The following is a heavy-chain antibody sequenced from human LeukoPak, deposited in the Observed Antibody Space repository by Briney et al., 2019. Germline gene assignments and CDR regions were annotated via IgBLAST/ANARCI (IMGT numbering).Heavy chain of an antibody. V-gene: IGHV3-23*01. J-gene: IGHJ4*02. CDR3: ARAGYSSSSFDY. Sequence: GGSLRLSCAASGFTFSSYAMSWARQAPGKGLEWVSAISGSGGSTYYADSVKGQFTISRDNSKNSLYLQMNSLRAEDTALYYCARAGYSSSSFDYWGQGTLVTVSS. CDR1: GFTFSSYA. D-gene: IGHD6-6*01. CDR2: ISGSGGST.